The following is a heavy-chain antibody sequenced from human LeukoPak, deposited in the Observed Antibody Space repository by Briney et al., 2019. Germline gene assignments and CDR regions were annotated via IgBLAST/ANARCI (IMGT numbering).Heavy chain of an antibody. CDR1: GGSISSYY. CDR3: AREFWSGYYFDY. V-gene: IGHV4-59*12. J-gene: IGHJ4*02. D-gene: IGHD3-3*01. CDR2: IYYSGST. Sequence: PSETLSLTCTASGGSISSYYWSWIRQPPGKGLEWIGYIYYSGSTYYNPSLKSRVTISVDTSKDQFSLKLSSVTAADTAVYYCAREFWSGYYFDYWGQGTLVTVSS.